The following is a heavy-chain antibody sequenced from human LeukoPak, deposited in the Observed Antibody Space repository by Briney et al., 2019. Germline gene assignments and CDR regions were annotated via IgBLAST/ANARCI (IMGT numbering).Heavy chain of an antibody. CDR2: ISAYNGNT. Sequence: ASVTVSCTASGYTFTSYGISWVRQAPGQGLEWMGWISAYNGNTNYAQKLQGRVTMTTDTSTSTAYMELRSLRSDDTAVYYCAREGAKYSSSWYSWFDPWGQGTLVTVSS. CDR1: GYTFTSYG. D-gene: IGHD6-13*01. CDR3: AREGAKYSSSWYSWFDP. J-gene: IGHJ5*02. V-gene: IGHV1-18*01.